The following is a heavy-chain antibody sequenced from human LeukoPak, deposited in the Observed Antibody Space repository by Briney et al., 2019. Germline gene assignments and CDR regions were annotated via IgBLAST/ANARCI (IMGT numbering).Heavy chain of an antibody. CDR2: TYYRSKWYN. Sequence: SQTPSLTCAISGDSVSSNSAAWNWIGQSPSRGLEWLGRTYYRSKWYNDYAVSVKSRITINPDTSKNQFSLQLNSVTPEDTAVYYCARTVVVITTPENYFDYWGQGTLVTVSS. J-gene: IGHJ4*02. CDR3: ARTVVVITTPENYFDY. D-gene: IGHD3-22*01. CDR1: GDSVSSNSAA. V-gene: IGHV6-1*01.